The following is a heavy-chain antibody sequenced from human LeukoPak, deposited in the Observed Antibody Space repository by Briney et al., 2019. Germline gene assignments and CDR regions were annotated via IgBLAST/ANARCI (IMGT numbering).Heavy chain of an antibody. CDR1: GFTFSSYW. CDR3: ARHLHD. D-gene: IGHD3-16*01. Sequence: PGGSLRPSCAASGFTFSSYWMHWVRQAPGKGLVWVSRISEDGSSANYADSVKGRFTFSRDNAKNTLYLQMNSLRAEDTAVYYCARHLHDWGQGTLVTVSS. V-gene: IGHV3-74*01. J-gene: IGHJ4*02. CDR2: ISEDGSSA.